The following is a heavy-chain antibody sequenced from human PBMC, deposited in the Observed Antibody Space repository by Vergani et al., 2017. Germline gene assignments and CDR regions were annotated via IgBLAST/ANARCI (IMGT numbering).Heavy chain of an antibody. CDR1: GFTFSSYG. D-gene: IGHD1-26*01. Sequence: VQLVESGGGLVKPGGSLRLSCAASGFTFSSYGMHWVRQAPGKGLEWVAFIRYDGSNKYYADSVKGRFTISRDNSKNTLYLQMNSLRAEDTAVYYCAKGGSGSYYWYFDLWGRGTLVTVSS. J-gene: IGHJ2*01. V-gene: IGHV3-30*02. CDR2: IRYDGSNK. CDR3: AKGGSGSYYWYFDL.